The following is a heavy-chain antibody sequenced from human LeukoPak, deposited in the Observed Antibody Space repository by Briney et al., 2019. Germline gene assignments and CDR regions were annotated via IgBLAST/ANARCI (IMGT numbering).Heavy chain of an antibody. V-gene: IGHV3-30*04. J-gene: IGHJ4*02. Sequence: GGSLRLSCAASGFTFSSYAIHWVRQAPGKGLEWVAVISFDGTDAFYADSVKGRFTISRDNSKNTLYLQMNSLRADDTAVYYCARGKEPVAGSLSHFDYWGQGTLVTVSS. CDR1: GFTFSSYA. D-gene: IGHD6-19*01. CDR2: ISFDGTDA. CDR3: ARGKEPVAGSLSHFDY.